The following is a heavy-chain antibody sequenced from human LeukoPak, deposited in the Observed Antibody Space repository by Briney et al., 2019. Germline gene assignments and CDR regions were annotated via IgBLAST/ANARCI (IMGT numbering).Heavy chain of an antibody. J-gene: IGHJ4*02. V-gene: IGHV3-21*01. D-gene: IGHD3-10*01. CDR1: GLTFSDYG. CDR3: ARVSYYGSGSSPFGY. Sequence: GGSLRLSCAASGLTFSDYGMHWVRQAPGKGLEWVSSISSSSSYIYYADSVKGRFTISRDNAKNSLYLQMNSLRAEDTAVYYCARVSYYGSGSSPFGYWGQGTLVTVSS. CDR2: ISSSSSYI.